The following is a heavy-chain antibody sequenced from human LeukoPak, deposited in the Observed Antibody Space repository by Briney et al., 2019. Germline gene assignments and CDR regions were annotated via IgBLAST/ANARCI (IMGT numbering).Heavy chain of an antibody. Sequence: ASVKVSCKVSGYTLTELSMHWVRQAPGKGLEWMGGFDPEDGETICAQKFQGRVTMTEDTSTDTAYMELSSLRSEDTAVCYCATALWSRWLMDYWGQGTLVTVSS. CDR2: FDPEDGET. D-gene: IGHD4-23*01. V-gene: IGHV1-24*01. CDR3: ATALWSRWLMDY. CDR1: GYTLTELS. J-gene: IGHJ4*02.